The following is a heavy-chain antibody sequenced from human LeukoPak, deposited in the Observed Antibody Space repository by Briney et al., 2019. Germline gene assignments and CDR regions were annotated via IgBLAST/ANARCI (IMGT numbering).Heavy chain of an antibody. CDR1: GFTFSDYY. D-gene: IGHD1-26*01. Sequence: GGSLRLSCAASGFTFSDYYMSWIRQAPGKGLEWVSYISSSGSTIYYADSVKGRFTISRDNAKNSLYLQMNSLRAEDTAVYYCARDLIEWELRGVFDYWGQGTLVTVSS. CDR3: ARDLIEWELRGVFDY. V-gene: IGHV3-11*04. CDR2: ISSSGSTI. J-gene: IGHJ4*02.